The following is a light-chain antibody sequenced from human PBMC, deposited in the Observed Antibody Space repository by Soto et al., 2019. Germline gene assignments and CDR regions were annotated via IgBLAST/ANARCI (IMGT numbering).Light chain of an antibody. V-gene: IGKV1-39*01. CDR1: QSISSY. Sequence: DIQMTQSPSSLSASVGDRVPIPCRASQSISSYLNWYQQKPGKAPKLLIYAASSLPSGVPSRFSGSGSGTDLTLTISSLQPEDFATYYCQQSYSTPRTFGQGTKVDI. CDR2: AAS. J-gene: IGKJ1*01. CDR3: QQSYSTPRT.